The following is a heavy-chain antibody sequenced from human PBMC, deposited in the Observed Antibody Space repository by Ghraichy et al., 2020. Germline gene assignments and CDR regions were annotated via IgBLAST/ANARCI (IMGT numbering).Heavy chain of an antibody. D-gene: IGHD3-3*01. CDR1: GGSVTSHY. V-gene: IGHV4-59*02. J-gene: IGHJ4*02. Sequence: SETLSLTCAVSGGSVTSHYWSWIRQPPGKGLEWIGYIFNRGSSNYNPSLKSRVTLSLDTSKNQFSLKLSSVTAADTAVYYCARVVGNGIYYFGFWGQGTLVTVSS. CDR2: IFNRGSS. CDR3: ARVVGNGIYYFGF.